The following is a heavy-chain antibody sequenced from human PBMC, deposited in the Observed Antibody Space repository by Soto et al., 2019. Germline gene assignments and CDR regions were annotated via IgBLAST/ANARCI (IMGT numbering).Heavy chain of an antibody. CDR3: VKGYWKGDV. CDR1: GFTFSTYA. J-gene: IGHJ6*02. CDR2: ISGSGGSI. D-gene: IGHD1-1*01. Sequence: EVQLLESGGGLVQPGGSLRLSCAASGFTFSTYAMNWVRQAPGNGLEWVSAISGSGGSIHYADSVKGRFTISRDNSKNTLYLQRNSLSDEDTAVYHCVKGYWKGDVWGQGTTVTVSS. V-gene: IGHV3-23*01.